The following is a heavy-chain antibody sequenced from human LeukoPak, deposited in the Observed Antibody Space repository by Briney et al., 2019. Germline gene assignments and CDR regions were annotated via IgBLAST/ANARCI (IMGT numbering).Heavy chain of an antibody. J-gene: IGHJ4*02. V-gene: IGHV1-2*02. CDR1: GYTFTGYY. CDR2: INPNSGGI. Sequence: GASVKVSCKASGYTFTGYYMHWVRQAPGQGLEWMGWINPNSGGINYAQKFQGRVTMTRDTSISTAYMELSRLRSDDTAVYYCARGYCSGGSCYYGAYYFDYWGQGTLVTVSS. CDR3: ARGYCSGGSCYYGAYYFDY. D-gene: IGHD2-15*01.